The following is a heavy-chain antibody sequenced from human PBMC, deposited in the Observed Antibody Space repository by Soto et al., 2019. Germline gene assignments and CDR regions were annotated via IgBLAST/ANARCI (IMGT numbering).Heavy chain of an antibody. CDR2: ISAYNGNT. CDR3: ARDPARPDC. CDR1: GYTFASYA. J-gene: IGHJ4*02. V-gene: IGHV1-18*01. Sequence: QVQLVQSGAEVKKPGASVKVSCKASGYTFASYAISWMRQAPGQGLEWMGWISAYNGNTNYAQKLQGRVTMTTDTSTSTANMELMSLGSGGTGVYYCARDPARPDCWGQGTRVTVS.